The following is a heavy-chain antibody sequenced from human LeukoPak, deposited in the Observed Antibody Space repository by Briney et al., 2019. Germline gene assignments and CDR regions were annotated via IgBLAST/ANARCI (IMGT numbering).Heavy chain of an antibody. J-gene: IGHJ4*02. CDR3: ATLLYDSSGYYYFDY. Sequence: GASVKASCKASGGTFSSYAISWVRQAPGQGLEWMGRIIPILGIANYAQKFQGRVTITADKSTSTAYMELSSLRSEDTAVYYCATLLYDSSGYYYFDYWGQGTLVTVSS. CDR2: IIPILGIA. V-gene: IGHV1-69*04. CDR1: GGTFSSYA. D-gene: IGHD3-22*01.